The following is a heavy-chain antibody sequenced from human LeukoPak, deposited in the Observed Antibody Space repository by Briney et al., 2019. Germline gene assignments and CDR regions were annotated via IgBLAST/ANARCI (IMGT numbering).Heavy chain of an antibody. D-gene: IGHD6-13*01. Sequence: GGSLRLSCAASGFTFRNYVIHWVRQAPGKGLEWVSAISGSGGSTYYADSVKGRFTISRDNSKNTLYLQMNSLRAEDTAVYYCAKDSSSWFFDYWGQGTLVTVSS. CDR2: ISGSGGST. CDR3: AKDSSSWFFDY. CDR1: GFTFRNYV. J-gene: IGHJ4*02. V-gene: IGHV3-23*01.